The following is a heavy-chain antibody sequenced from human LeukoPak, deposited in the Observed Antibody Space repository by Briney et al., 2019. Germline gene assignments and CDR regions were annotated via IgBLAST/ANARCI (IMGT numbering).Heavy chain of an antibody. Sequence: GGSLRLSCAASGFTFGSAWMSWVRQAPGKGLEWVGCVKSNTDGGTTDYAAPVKGRFSISSDDSKNTVYLQMNSLKTEDTAVYFCTAERHFSFYYWGQGTLVTVSS. CDR3: TAERHFSFYY. D-gene: IGHD3-3*02. CDR1: GFTFGSAW. J-gene: IGHJ4*02. CDR2: VKSNTDGGTT. V-gene: IGHV3-15*01.